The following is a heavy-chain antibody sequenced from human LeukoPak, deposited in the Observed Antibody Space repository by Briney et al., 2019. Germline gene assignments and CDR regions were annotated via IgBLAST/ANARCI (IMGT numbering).Heavy chain of an antibody. CDR2: ISSSNSYI. D-gene: IGHD4-17*01. Sequence: PGGSLRLSCTASGFTFSTYNMNWVRQAPGKGVEWVSSISSSNSYIYYVDSVKGRFTISRDNAKNSLYLQMNSLRPEDTAVYYCARINYGDDDYWGQGTLVAVSS. CDR1: GFTFSTYN. V-gene: IGHV3-21*01. CDR3: ARINYGDDDY. J-gene: IGHJ4*02.